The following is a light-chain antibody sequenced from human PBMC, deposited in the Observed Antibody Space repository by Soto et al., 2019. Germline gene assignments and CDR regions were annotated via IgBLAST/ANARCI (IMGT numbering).Light chain of an antibody. CDR3: QQYNSMLS. CDR2: DAS. Sequence: DIQMTQSPSSLSASEGDRVTITCQSSHDVSRNLNWFQQKPGEAPQLLIYDASNLERGVPSRFSGGGSGTDFTLTISSLQPEDVATYDCQQYNSMLSFGGGTEVEIK. CDR1: HDVSRN. V-gene: IGKV1-33*01. J-gene: IGKJ4*01.